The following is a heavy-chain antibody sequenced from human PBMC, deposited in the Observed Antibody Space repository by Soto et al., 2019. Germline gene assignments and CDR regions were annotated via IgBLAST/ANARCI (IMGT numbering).Heavy chain of an antibody. CDR3: ARPRGRVVVPAGSAFDI. CDR2: IGPKSGDT. V-gene: IGHV1-2*02. J-gene: IGHJ3*02. D-gene: IGHD2-2*01. Sequence: PSVEVSCKASGYTFTDDYLHCVRQATGKGLEWMAWIGPKSGDTNYAQNFQGRATMTRDTSINTAYMELSSLRYDDTAVYYCARPRGRVVVPAGSAFDIWGQGTRVTVS. CDR1: GYTFTDDY.